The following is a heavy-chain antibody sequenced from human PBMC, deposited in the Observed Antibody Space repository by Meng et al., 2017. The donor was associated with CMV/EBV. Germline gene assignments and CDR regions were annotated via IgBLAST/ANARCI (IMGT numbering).Heavy chain of an antibody. V-gene: IGHV3-21*01. CDR1: GFTFSSYS. CDR2: ISGSSSYI. CDR3: ARSPGTGSY. J-gene: IGHJ4*02. Sequence: GESLKISCAASGFTFSSYSMNWVRQAPGKGLEWVSSISGSSSYIYYADSVKGRFTISRDNAKNSLYLQMNSLRAEDTAVYYCARSPGTGSYWGQGTLVTVSS. D-gene: IGHD3/OR15-3a*01.